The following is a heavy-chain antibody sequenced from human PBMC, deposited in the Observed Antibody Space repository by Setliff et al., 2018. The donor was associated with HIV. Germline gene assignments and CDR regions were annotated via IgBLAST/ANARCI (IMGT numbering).Heavy chain of an antibody. V-gene: IGHV4-34*01. D-gene: IGHD5-18*01. CDR3: ARGTDGESVPATATFFDF. CDR2: ISHRKTT. CDR1: GDSFTNYF. Sequence: PSETLSLTCAVYGDSFTNYFWSWIRQPPGMGLEWIGGISHRKTTSFNPSLQRRVSLSVDTSRAQFSLSLFSVTAADTGRYFCARGTDGESVPATATFFDFWGRGILVTVSS. J-gene: IGHJ4*02.